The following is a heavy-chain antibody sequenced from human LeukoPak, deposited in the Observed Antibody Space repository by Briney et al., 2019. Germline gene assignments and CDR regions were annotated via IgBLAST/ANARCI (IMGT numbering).Heavy chain of an antibody. CDR3: ARDGGLYGDYVYSWFDP. CDR2: ISYDGSNK. D-gene: IGHD4-17*01. V-gene: IGHV3-30-3*01. CDR1: GFTFSSYA. J-gene: IGHJ5*02. Sequence: GGSLRLSCAASGFTFSSYAMHWVRQAPGKGLEWVAVISYDGSNKYYADSVKGRFTISRDNSKNTLYPQMNSLRAEDTAVYYCARDGGLYGDYVYSWFDPWGQGTLVTVSS.